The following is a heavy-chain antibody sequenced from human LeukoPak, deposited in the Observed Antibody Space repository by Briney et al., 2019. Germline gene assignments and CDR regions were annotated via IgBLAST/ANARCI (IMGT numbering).Heavy chain of an antibody. D-gene: IGHD6-13*01. Sequence: SETLSLTCAVYGGSYSGYYWNWIRQPPGKGLEWIGEINHSGSTNYNPSLKSRVTISVDTSKNQFSLKLSSVTAADTAVYYCARSGYSSSWYRRSYFDYWGQGTLVTVSS. CDR1: GGSYSGYY. J-gene: IGHJ4*02. V-gene: IGHV4-34*01. CDR3: ARSGYSSSWYRRSYFDY. CDR2: INHSGST.